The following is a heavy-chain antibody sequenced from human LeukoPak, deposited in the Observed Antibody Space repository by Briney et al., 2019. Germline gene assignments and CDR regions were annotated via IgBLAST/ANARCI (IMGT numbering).Heavy chain of an antibody. CDR1: GFTVRNYG. Sequence: PGGSLRLSCAASGFTVRNYGVHWVRQTPGKGLEWVAFRHSDGSKKYFSHSVKCRFTITRDKSKNPLYLQMHSLRAEDTAVYYCAKNLGVTGHNWFDPWGQGTLVTVSS. V-gene: IGHV3-30*02. D-gene: IGHD3-22*01. J-gene: IGHJ5*02. CDR3: AKNLGVTGHNWFDP. CDR2: RHSDGSKK.